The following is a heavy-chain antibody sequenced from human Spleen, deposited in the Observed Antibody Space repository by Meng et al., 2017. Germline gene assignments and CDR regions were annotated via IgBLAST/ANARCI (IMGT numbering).Heavy chain of an antibody. CDR1: GFSFSDYW. Sequence: GESLKISCAASGFSFSDYWMSWVRQAPGKGLEWVSTISGSCDSTYYADSVKGRFTISRDNSRNTLYLQMNSLRAEDTAVYYCAKGMTGTSNTRNYFDYWGEGTLVTVSS. CDR2: ISGSCDST. V-gene: IGHV3-23*01. J-gene: IGHJ4*02. CDR3: AKGMTGTSNTRNYFDY. D-gene: IGHD1/OR15-1a*01.